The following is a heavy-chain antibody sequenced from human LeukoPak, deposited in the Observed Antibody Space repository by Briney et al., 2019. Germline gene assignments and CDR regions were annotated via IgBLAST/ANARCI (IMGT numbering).Heavy chain of an antibody. CDR1: GFTFSSYE. CDR3: GREPEWLRFEGSYFDF. CDR2: ISTSGSTI. J-gene: IGHJ4*02. V-gene: IGHV3-48*03. D-gene: IGHD5-12*01. Sequence: PGGSLRLSCAASGFTFSSYEMNWVRQAPGKGLEWVSYISTSGSTIYYADSVKGRFTISRDDAKNSLYLQMNSLRAEDTAVYYFGREPEWLRFEGSYFDFWGQGTLVTVST.